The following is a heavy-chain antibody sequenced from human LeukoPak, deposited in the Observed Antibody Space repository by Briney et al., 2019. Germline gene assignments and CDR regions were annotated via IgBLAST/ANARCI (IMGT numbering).Heavy chain of an antibody. CDR3: ARKTTGTMSPYFDY. V-gene: IGHV4-59*01. CDR2: IYYSGST. D-gene: IGHD1-1*01. J-gene: IGHJ4*02. CDR1: GVSISGSY. Sequence: SETLSPTCTVSGVSISGSYWSWIRQLPGKGLEWIGYIYYSGSTNYNPSLKSRVTISVDTSRNQFSLKLSSVTAADTAVYYCARKTTGTMSPYFDYWGQGTLVTVSS.